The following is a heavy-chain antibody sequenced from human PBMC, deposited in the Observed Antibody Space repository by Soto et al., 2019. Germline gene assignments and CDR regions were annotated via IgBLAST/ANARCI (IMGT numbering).Heavy chain of an antibody. CDR2: ISYDGRSN. Sequence: QVQLVESGGGVVQPGRSLRLSCAASGLTFITYAMHWVRQAPGKGLEWAAGISYDGRSNYYADSVKGRFTISRDNSKNTLYLQMNSLRVEDTAVYYCARDSYGMDVWGQGTTVTVSS. CDR1: GLTFITYA. J-gene: IGHJ6*02. CDR3: ARDSYGMDV. V-gene: IGHV3-30-3*01.